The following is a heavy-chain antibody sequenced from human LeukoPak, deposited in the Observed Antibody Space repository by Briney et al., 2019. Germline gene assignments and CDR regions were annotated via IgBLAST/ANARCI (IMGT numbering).Heavy chain of an antibody. V-gene: IGHV3-53*01. J-gene: IGHJ4*02. CDR2: IYSGGTA. Sequence: PGGSLRHSRVHPVFILTITLTCCVRPSLVKGVEWDSLIYSGGTAYYADSVKGRFSISRDHSKNTLYLQMNSLRAEDTAVYYCAKMISTAGTTGGDYFDYWGQGTLVTVSS. CDR3: AKMISTAGTTGGDYFDY. D-gene: IGHD6-13*01. CDR1: VFILTITL.